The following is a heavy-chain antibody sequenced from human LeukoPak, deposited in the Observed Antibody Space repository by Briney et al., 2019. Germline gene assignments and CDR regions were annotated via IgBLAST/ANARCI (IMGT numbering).Heavy chain of an antibody. J-gene: IGHJ4*02. CDR2: IRKDGSNQ. CDR1: GFTFSFYG. Sequence: GGSLRLSRAASGFTFSFYGMHWVRQAPGKGLEWVAFIRKDGSNQFYADSVKGRFTISRDNSKSTLYLEMNSLRAEDTAVYYCAKNPLVAGTIYFDSWGQGTLLTVSS. V-gene: IGHV3-30*02. D-gene: IGHD6-19*01. CDR3: AKNPLVAGTIYFDS.